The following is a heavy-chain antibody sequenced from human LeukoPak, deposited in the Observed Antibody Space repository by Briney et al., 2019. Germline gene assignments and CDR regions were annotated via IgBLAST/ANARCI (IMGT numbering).Heavy chain of an antibody. CDR2: IYYSGST. V-gene: IGHV4-59*01. Sequence: SQTLSLTCTVSGGSISSYYWSWIRQPPGKGLEWIGYIYYSGSTNYNPSLKSRVTISVDTTKNQFSLKLSSVTAADTAVYYCARSYSSSSSMGSWGQGTLVTVSS. CDR3: ARSYSSSSSMGS. J-gene: IGHJ5*02. CDR1: GGSISSYY. D-gene: IGHD6-6*01.